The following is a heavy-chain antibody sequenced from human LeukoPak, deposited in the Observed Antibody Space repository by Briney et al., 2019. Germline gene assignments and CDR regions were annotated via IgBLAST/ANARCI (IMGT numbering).Heavy chain of an antibody. Sequence: GGSLRLSCAASGFTVSSNYMSWVRQAPGKGLEWVSVIYSGGSTYYADSVKGRFTISRDNSKNTLYLQMNSLIAEDTAVYYCARDHLAVAGIPSYNWFDPWGQGTLVTVSS. D-gene: IGHD6-19*01. CDR1: GFTVSSNY. V-gene: IGHV3-53*01. CDR3: ARDHLAVAGIPSYNWFDP. CDR2: IYSGGST. J-gene: IGHJ5*02.